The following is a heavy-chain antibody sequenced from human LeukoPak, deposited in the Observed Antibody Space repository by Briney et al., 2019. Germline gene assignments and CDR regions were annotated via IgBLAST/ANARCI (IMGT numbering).Heavy chain of an antibody. CDR3: AKDEDYYARPPPLGMDV. CDR2: ISYDGSNK. J-gene: IGHJ6*02. CDR1: GFTFSSYG. D-gene: IGHD3-22*01. Sequence: GRSLRLSCAASGFTFSSYGMPWVRQAPGKGLEWVAVISYDGSNKYYADSVKGRFTISRDNSKTTLYLQTKSLRAEDTAVYYCAKDEDYYARPPPLGMDVWGQGTTVTVSS. V-gene: IGHV3-30*18.